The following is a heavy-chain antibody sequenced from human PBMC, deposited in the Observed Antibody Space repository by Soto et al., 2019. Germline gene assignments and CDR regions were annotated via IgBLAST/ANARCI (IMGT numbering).Heavy chain of an antibody. D-gene: IGHD3-10*01. V-gene: IGHV4-30-4*01. J-gene: IGHJ4*02. CDR3: AREVTMVRGLDY. Sequence: TSETLSLTCTVSGGSISSGDYYWSCIRQPPGKGLEWIGYIYYSGSTYYNPSLKSRVTISVDTSKNQFSLKLSSVTAADTAVYYCAREVTMVRGLDYWGQGTLVTVSS. CDR1: GGSISSGDYY. CDR2: IYYSGST.